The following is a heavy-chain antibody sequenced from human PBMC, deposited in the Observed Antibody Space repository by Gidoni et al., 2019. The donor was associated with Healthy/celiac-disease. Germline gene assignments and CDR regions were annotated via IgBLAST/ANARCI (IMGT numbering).Heavy chain of an antibody. J-gene: IGHJ5*02. CDR1: GFTFSSYS. V-gene: IGHV3-21*01. Sequence: EVQLVASAGGLVTPGGSLRLSCAASGFTFSSYSMNWVRQAPGKGLEGVSSISSSSSYIYYADSVKGRFTISRDNAKNALYLQMNSLRAEDTAVYYCARDLTVTTFDPWGQGTLVTVSS. CDR2: ISSSSSYI. CDR3: ARDLTVTTFDP. D-gene: IGHD4-17*01.